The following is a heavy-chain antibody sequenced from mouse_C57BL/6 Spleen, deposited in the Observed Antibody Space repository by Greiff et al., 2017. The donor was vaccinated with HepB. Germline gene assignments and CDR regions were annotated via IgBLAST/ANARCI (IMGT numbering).Heavy chain of an antibody. CDR2: IHPNSGST. V-gene: IGHV1-64*01. CDR1: GYTFPSYW. D-gene: IGHD2-4*01. CDR3: AGGSSEYDYGGGYYAMDD. Sequence: QVQLQQPGAELVKPGASVKLSCKASGYTFPSYWMHWVTQTPGQGLKWIGMIHPNSGSTNYNEKFKSKGTLTVDKSSSTAYMPLSSLTSADSAVYDCAGGSSEYDYGGGYYAMDDWGQGTSVTVSS. J-gene: IGHJ4*01.